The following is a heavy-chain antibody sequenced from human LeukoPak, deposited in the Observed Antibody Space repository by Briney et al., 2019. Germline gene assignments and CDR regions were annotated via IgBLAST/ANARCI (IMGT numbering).Heavy chain of an antibody. CDR3: ARISQGYADWSGELLGDYYYYMDV. V-gene: IGHV3-21*01. CDR2: ISSSSSYI. J-gene: IGHJ6*03. Sequence: PGGSLRLSCAASGFTFSSYSMNWVRQAPGKGLEWVSSISSSSSYIYYADSAKGRFTISRDNAKNSLYLQMNSLRAEDTAVYYCARISQGYADWSGELLGDYYYYMDVWGKGTTVTVSS. CDR1: GFTFSSYS. D-gene: IGHD3-10*01.